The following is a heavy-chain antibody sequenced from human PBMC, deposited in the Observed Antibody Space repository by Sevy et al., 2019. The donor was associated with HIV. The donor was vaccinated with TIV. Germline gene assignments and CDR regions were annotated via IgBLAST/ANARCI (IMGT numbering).Heavy chain of an antibody. CDR2: ISYDRSDK. Sequence: GGSLRLSCAASGFTFSSYGMHWVRQAPGKGLEWVAVISYDRSDKNYADSVKGRFTISRDNSKNTVFLQLNSLRPEDTAVYYCARVFSSYYFDYWGQGTLVTVSS. CDR3: ARVFSSYYFDY. V-gene: IGHV3-30*03. J-gene: IGHJ4*02. CDR1: GFTFSSYG.